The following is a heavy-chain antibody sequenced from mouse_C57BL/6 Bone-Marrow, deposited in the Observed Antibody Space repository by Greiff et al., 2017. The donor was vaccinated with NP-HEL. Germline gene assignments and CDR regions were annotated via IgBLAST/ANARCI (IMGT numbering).Heavy chain of an antibody. D-gene: IGHD1-1*01. V-gene: IGHV1-82*01. J-gene: IGHJ2*01. CDR1: GYAFSSSW. CDR3: ARWGYYGIRQGDY. Sequence: QVQLQQSGPELVKPGASVKISCKASGYAFSSSWMNWVKQRPGKGLEWIGRIYPGDGDTNYNGKFKGKATLTADKSSSTAYMQLSSLTSEDSAVYFCARWGYYGIRQGDYWGQGTTLTVSS. CDR2: IYPGDGDT.